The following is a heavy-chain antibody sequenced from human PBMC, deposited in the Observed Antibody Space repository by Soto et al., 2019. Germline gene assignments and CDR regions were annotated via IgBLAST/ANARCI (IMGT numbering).Heavy chain of an antibody. Sequence: GWSLRLSCAASGFTFSSYWMSWVRQAPGKGLEWVANIKQDGSEKYYVDSVKGRFTISRDNAKNSLYLQMNSLRAEDTAVYYCARVPPRRIAALEYWGQGTLVTVSS. D-gene: IGHD6-13*01. V-gene: IGHV3-7*01. CDR2: IKQDGSEK. CDR1: GFTFSSYW. J-gene: IGHJ4*02. CDR3: ARVPPRRIAALEY.